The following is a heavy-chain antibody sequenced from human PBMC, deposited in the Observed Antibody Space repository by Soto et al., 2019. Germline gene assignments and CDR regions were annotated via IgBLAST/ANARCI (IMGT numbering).Heavy chain of an antibody. CDR1: GFTFSSYW. CDR2: INSDGSST. V-gene: IGHV3-74*01. J-gene: IGHJ6*03. CDR3: ARPPVIGYCSGGSCSSDPDYYYYMDV. Sequence: GGSLRLSCAASGFTFSSYWMHWVRQAPGKGLVWVSRINSDGSSTSYADSVKGRFTISRDNAKNTLYLQMNSLRAEDTAVYYCARPPVIGYCSGGSCSSDPDYYYYMDVWGKGTTVTVSS. D-gene: IGHD2-15*01.